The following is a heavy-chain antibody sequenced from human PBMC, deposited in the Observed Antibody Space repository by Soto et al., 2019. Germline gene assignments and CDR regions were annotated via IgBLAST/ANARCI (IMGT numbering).Heavy chain of an antibody. V-gene: IGHV3-30*18. D-gene: IGHD3-10*01. CDR1: GFTFSSYG. CDR3: AKGPYGSGSYYFDY. J-gene: IGHJ4*02. Sequence: GGSLGLSCAASGFTFSSYGMHWVRQAPGKGLEWVAVISYDGSNKYYADSVKGRFTISRDNSKNTLYLQMNSLRAEDTAVYYCAKGPYGSGSYYFDYWGQGTLVTVSS. CDR2: ISYDGSNK.